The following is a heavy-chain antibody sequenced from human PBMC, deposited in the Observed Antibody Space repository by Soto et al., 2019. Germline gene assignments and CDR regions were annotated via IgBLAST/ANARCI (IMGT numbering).Heavy chain of an antibody. CDR3: AKADYYDSSGYSKTAALDY. V-gene: IGHV3-23*01. CDR2: ISGSGGST. CDR1: GFTFSSYA. D-gene: IGHD3-22*01. Sequence: HPGGSLRLSCAASGFTFSSYAMSWVRQAPGKGLEWVSAISGSGGSTYYADSVKGRFTISRDNSKNTLYLQMNSLRAEDTAVYYCAKADYYDSSGYSKTAALDYWGQGTLVTVSS. J-gene: IGHJ4*02.